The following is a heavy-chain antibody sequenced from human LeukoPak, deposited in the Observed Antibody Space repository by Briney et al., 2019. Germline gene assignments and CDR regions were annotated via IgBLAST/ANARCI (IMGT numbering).Heavy chain of an antibody. D-gene: IGHD2-2*03. CDR3: ARGGYCSSTSCYGPSDFDY. CDR1: GGSFSGYY. J-gene: IGHJ4*02. CDR2: INHSGST. Sequence: MASETLSLTCAVYGGSFSGYYWSWIRQPPGKGLDWIGEINHSGSTNYNPSLKSRVTISVDTSKNQFSLKLSSVTAADTAVYYCARGGYCSSTSCYGPSDFDYWGQGTLVTVSS. V-gene: IGHV4-34*01.